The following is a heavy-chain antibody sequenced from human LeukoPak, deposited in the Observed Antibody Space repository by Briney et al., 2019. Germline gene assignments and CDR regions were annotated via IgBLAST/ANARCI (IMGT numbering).Heavy chain of an antibody. Sequence: SETLSLTCTVSGGSISSSSYYWGWIRQPPGKGLEWIGSIYYSGSTYYNPSLKRRVTISVDTSKNQFSLKLSSVTAADTAVYYCARGQDYGDYRYWGQGTLVTVSS. CDR1: GGSISSSSYY. CDR3: ARGQDYGDYRY. V-gene: IGHV4-39*07. J-gene: IGHJ4*02. D-gene: IGHD4-17*01. CDR2: IYYSGST.